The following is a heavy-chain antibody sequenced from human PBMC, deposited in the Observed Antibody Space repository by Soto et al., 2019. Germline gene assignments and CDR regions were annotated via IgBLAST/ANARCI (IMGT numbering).Heavy chain of an antibody. CDR3: ESGAPRGYSTNGVCSENHDAFDI. V-gene: IGHV1-2*02. D-gene: IGHD2-8*01. CDR1: GYTFTGYY. CDR2: INPNTGGT. Sequence: WASVKVSCKASGYTFTGYYMHWVRQAPGQGLEWMGWINPNTGGTNYAQKFQGRVTMTRDTSISTAYMELSRLRSEDTAVYYCESGAPRGYSTNGVCSENHDAFDIWGQGTMVTVSS. J-gene: IGHJ3*02.